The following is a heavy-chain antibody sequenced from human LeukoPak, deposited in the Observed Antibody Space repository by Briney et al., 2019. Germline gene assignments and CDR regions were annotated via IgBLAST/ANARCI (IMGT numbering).Heavy chain of an antibody. CDR2: INHSGST. V-gene: IGHV4-34*01. CDR1: GGSFSTYY. J-gene: IGHJ5*02. CDR3: AREPRVRYGSGSSNWFDP. D-gene: IGHD3-10*01. Sequence: PSETLSLTCAVYGGSFSTYYWSWIRQPPGKGLEWIGEINHSGSTNYNPSLKSRVTISVDTSKNQFSLKLSSVTAADTAVYYCAREPRVRYGSGSSNWFDPWGQGTLVTVSS.